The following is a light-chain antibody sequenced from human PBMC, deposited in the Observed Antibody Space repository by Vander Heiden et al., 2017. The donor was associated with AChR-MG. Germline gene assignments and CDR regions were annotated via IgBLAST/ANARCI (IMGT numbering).Light chain of an antibody. CDR3: QSADSSGTYPV. V-gene: IGLV3-25*03. J-gene: IGLJ2*01. Sequence: SSELTQPPSVSVTPGQTDRITCSGDALPKQYAYWYQQKPGQAPVLVIYNDSERPSGIPERFSGSSSGITATLKISGVQAEDEADYSCQSADSSGTYPVFGGGTKLTVL. CDR1: ALPKQY. CDR2: NDS.